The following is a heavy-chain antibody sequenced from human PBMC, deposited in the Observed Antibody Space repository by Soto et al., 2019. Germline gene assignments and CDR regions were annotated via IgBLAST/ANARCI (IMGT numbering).Heavy chain of an antibody. CDR2: ISSSSSYI. V-gene: IGHV3-21*01. Sequence: GGSLRLSCAASGFTFSSYSMNWVRQAPGKGLEWVSSISSSSSYIYYADSVKGRFTISRDNAKNSLYLQMNSLRAEDTAVYYCARTPSQSRDGYSDFDPWGQGTLVTVSS. CDR3: ARTPSQSRDGYSDFDP. J-gene: IGHJ5*02. CDR1: GFTFSSYS. D-gene: IGHD4-17*01.